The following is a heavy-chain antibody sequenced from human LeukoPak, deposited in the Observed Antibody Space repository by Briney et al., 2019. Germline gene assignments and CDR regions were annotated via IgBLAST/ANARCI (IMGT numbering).Heavy chain of an antibody. V-gene: IGHV4-61*02. J-gene: IGHJ4*02. CDR2: IYTSGST. CDR3: ARDGISLDGDYFDY. D-gene: IGHD1-1*01. Sequence: PSETLSLTCTVSGGSISSGSYSWSWIRQPAGKGLEWIGRIYTSGSTNYNPSLKSRVTISVDTSKNQFSLKLSSVTAADTAVYYCARDGISLDGDYFDYWGQGTLVTVSS. CDR1: GGSISSGSYS.